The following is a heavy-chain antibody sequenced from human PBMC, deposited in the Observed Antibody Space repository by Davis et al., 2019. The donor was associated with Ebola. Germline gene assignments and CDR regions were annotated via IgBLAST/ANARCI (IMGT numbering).Heavy chain of an antibody. CDR3: ARGAQWLGMPFDY. CDR2: MNPNSGNT. CDR1: VYTFTSYD. D-gene: IGHD6-19*01. V-gene: IGHV1-8*01. Sequence: ASVNVSCKASVYTFTSYDINWVRQATGQGLEWMGWMNPNSGNTGYAQKFQGRVTMTRNTSISTAYMELRDLRSDDTALYYCARGAQWLGMPFDYWGQGTLVTVSS. J-gene: IGHJ4*02.